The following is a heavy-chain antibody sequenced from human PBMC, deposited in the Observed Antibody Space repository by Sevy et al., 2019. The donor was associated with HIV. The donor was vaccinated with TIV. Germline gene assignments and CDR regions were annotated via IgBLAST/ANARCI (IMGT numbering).Heavy chain of an antibody. CDR1: GGSISSYY. D-gene: IGHD2-15*01. CDR2: IYYSGST. V-gene: IGHV4-59*13. Sequence: SETLSLTCTVSGGSISSYYWSWIRQPPGKGLEWIGYIYYSGSTNYNPSLKSRVTISVDTSKNQFSLKLSSVTAVDTAVYYCAREGGYGGFDYWGQGTLVTVSS. CDR3: AREGGYGGFDY. J-gene: IGHJ4*02.